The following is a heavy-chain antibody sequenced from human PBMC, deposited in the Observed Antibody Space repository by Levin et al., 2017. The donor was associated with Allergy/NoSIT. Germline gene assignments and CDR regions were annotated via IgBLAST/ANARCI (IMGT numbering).Heavy chain of an antibody. Sequence: PSETLSLTCAASGFTFSSYAMHWVRQAPGKGLEWVAVISYDGSNKYYADSVKGRFTISRDNSKNTLYLQMNSLRAEDTAVYYCARDRAARIMITFGGVIASGDYWGQGTLVTVSS. D-gene: IGHD3-16*02. CDR2: ISYDGSNK. CDR3: ARDRAARIMITFGGVIASGDY. V-gene: IGHV3-30*04. CDR1: GFTFSSYA. J-gene: IGHJ4*02.